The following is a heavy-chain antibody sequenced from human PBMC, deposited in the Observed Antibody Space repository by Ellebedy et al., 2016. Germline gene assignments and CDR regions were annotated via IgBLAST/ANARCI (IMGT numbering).Heavy chain of an antibody. D-gene: IGHD2-2*02. V-gene: IGHV3-74*01. Sequence: GESLKISCAASGFTFSNTWMHWVRQAPGEGLVWVSRMNGDGSTINYADSVKGRFTISRDNAKNTLYLQMNILRAEDTAVYYCATAGSYRFDYWGLGTLVTVS. CDR2: MNGDGSTI. CDR3: ATAGSYRFDY. CDR1: GFTFSNTW. J-gene: IGHJ4*02.